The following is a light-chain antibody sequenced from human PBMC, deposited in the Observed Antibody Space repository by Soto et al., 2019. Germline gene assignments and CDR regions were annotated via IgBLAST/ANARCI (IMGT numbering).Light chain of an antibody. V-gene: IGKV3-15*01. CDR2: GAS. J-gene: IGKJ4*01. CDR3: QQYNNWPLT. CDR1: QSVSSN. Sequence: EIVMTQSPATLSVSPGERATLSCRASQSVSSNLAWYQQKPGHAPRLLIYGASTRATGIPARFSGSGSGTEFTLTISSLQSEDFAVYYCQQYNNWPLTFGGGNKVEIK.